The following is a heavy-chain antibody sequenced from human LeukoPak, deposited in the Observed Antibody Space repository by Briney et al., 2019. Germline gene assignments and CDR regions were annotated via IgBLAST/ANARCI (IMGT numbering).Heavy chain of an antibody. CDR1: GFTFSDYY. CDR2: ISSSGSTI. V-gene: IGHV3-11*04. J-gene: IGHJ6*02. Sequence: GGSLRLSCAASGFTFSDYYMSWIRQAPGKGLEWVSYISSSGSTIYYADSVKGRFTISRDNSKNTLYLQMNSLRAEDTAVYYCARDWAPSPGYGMDVWGQGTTVTVSS. CDR3: ARDWAPSPGYGMDV. D-gene: IGHD3-16*01.